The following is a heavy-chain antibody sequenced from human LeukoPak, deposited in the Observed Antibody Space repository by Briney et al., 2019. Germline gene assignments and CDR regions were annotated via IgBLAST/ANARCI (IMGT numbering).Heavy chain of an antibody. Sequence: ASVKVSCKASGYTFTIYGISWVRQAPGQGLEWMGWISAYNGNTNYAQKLQGRVTMTTDTSTSTAYMELRSLRSDDTAVYYCARAIAAAGYASSYYYYMDVWGKGTTVTVSS. D-gene: IGHD6-13*01. V-gene: IGHV1-18*01. J-gene: IGHJ6*03. CDR1: GYTFTIYG. CDR2: ISAYNGNT. CDR3: ARAIAAAGYASSYYYYMDV.